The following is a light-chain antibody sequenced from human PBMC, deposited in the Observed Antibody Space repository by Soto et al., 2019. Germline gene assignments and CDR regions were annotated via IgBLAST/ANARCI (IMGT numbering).Light chain of an antibody. J-gene: IGKJ4*01. V-gene: IGKV1-6*01. CDR1: QGIRND. CDR2: AAS. Sequence: AIQMTQSPSSLSASVGDRVTITCRASQGIRNDLDWFQQKPGKAPKLLIYAASNLQSGVPARFSGSGSGTEFTLTISSLQSEDFTVYYCQQYNNWPPLTFGGGTKVDIK. CDR3: QQYNNWPPLT.